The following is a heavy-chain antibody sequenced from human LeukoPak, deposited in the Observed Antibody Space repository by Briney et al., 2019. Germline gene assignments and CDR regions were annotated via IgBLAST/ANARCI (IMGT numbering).Heavy chain of an antibody. CDR3: ARLAYCSSTSCYIGAFDI. CDR2: IYYSGST. Sequence: SETLSLACTVSGGSISSYYWSWIRQPPGKGLGGIGYIYYSGSTNYNPSLKSRVTISVDTSKNQFSLKLSSVTAADTAVYYCARLAYCSSTSCYIGAFDIWGQGTMVTVSS. D-gene: IGHD2-2*02. CDR1: GGSISSYY. J-gene: IGHJ3*02. V-gene: IGHV4-59*01.